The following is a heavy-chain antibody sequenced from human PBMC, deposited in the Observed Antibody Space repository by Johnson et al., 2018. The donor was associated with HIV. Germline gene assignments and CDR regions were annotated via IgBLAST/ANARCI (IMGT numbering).Heavy chain of an antibody. Sequence: QVQLVESGGGVVQPGRSLRLSCAASGFTFSSYGMHWVRQAPGKGLEWVAFIRYDGSNKYYADSVKGRFTISRDNSKNTLYLQMSSLRAADTAVYYCTRDRRQFLEWLSDGFDIWGQGTMVTVSS. CDR2: IRYDGSNK. CDR3: TRDRRQFLEWLSDGFDI. CDR1: GFTFSSYG. D-gene: IGHD3-3*01. V-gene: IGHV3-30*02. J-gene: IGHJ3*02.